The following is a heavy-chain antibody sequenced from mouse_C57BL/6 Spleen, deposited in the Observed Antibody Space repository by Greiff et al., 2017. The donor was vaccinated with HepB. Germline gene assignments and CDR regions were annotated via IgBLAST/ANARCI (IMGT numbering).Heavy chain of an antibody. J-gene: IGHJ1*03. D-gene: IGHD1-1*01. V-gene: IGHV5-6*01. Sequence: EVHLVESGGDLVKPGGSLKLSCAASGFTFSSYGMSWVRQTPDKRLEWVATISSGGSYTYYPDSVKGRFTISRDNAKNTLYLQMSSLKSEDTAMYYCARHETTVVAHWYFDVWGTGTTVTVSS. CDR2: ISSGGSYT. CDR3: ARHETTVVAHWYFDV. CDR1: GFTFSSYG.